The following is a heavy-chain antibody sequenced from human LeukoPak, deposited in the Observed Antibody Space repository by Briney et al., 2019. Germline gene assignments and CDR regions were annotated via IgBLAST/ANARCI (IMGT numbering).Heavy chain of an antibody. V-gene: IGHV3-7*01. CDR2: IKQDGSEK. CDR3: ARDSSIRHFDWLLWDFDY. CDR1: GFTFSSYW. J-gene: IGHJ4*02. D-gene: IGHD3-9*01. Sequence: GGSLRLSCAASGFTFSSYWMSWVRQAPGKGLEWVANIKQDGSEKYYVDSVKGRFTISRDNAKNSLYLQMNSLRAEDTAVYYCARDSSIRHFDWLLWDFDYWGQGTLVTVSS.